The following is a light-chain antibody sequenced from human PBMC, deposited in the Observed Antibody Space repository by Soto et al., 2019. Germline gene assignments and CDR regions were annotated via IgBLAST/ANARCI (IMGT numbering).Light chain of an antibody. CDR3: SSYGSTSARYV. CDR1: SSDVGAYNY. CDR2: EVR. Sequence: QSALDQPASVSGSPGQSITISCTGTSSDVGAYNYVSWYQQHPDKAPKLMIYEVRGRPSGVSNRFSGSKSGNTASLTISGLQAEDEGDYFCSSYGSTSARYVFGTGTKLTVL. J-gene: IGLJ1*01. V-gene: IGLV2-14*01.